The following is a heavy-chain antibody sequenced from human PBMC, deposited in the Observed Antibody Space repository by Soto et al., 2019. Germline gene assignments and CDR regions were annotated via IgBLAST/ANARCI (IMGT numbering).Heavy chain of an antibody. V-gene: IGHV1-69*06. CDR3: ARFPCVILTGYRGAFDI. J-gene: IGHJ3*02. D-gene: IGHD3-9*01. CDR1: GGTFSSYA. Sequence: QVQLVQSGAEVKKPGSSVKVSCKASGGTFSSYAISWVRQAPGQGLEWMGGIIPIFGTANYAQKFQGRVTITADKSTSTAYMELSSLRSEDTAVYYCARFPCVILTGYRGAFDIGGQGTMVTVSS. CDR2: IIPIFGTA.